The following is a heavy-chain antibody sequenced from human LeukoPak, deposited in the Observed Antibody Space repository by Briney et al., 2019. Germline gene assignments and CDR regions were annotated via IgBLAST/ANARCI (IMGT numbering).Heavy chain of an antibody. CDR1: GGSFSGYD. Sequence: PSETLSLTCAVYGGSFSGYDWSWIRQPPGKGLEWIGEINHSGSTNYNPSLNSRVTISVDTSKNQFSLKLSSVTAADTAVYYCARIDYYDSSGYYYERGGWFDPWGQGTLVTVSS. J-gene: IGHJ5*02. CDR3: ARIDYYDSSGYYYERGGWFDP. V-gene: IGHV4-34*01. CDR2: INHSGST. D-gene: IGHD3-22*01.